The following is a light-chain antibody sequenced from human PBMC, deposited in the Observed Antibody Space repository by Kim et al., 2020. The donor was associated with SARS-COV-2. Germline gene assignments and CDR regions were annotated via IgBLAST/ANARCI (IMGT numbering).Light chain of an antibody. Sequence: SITISCTGTSGDVGGYDYVSWYQLHPGKAPKLILYDVTKRPSGISDRFSGSKSGNTASLTISALQAEDEANYYCSSYARSSTLVVFGGGTQLTVL. V-gene: IGLV2-14*04. CDR2: DVT. J-gene: IGLJ2*01. CDR1: SGDVGGYDY. CDR3: SSYARSSTLVV.